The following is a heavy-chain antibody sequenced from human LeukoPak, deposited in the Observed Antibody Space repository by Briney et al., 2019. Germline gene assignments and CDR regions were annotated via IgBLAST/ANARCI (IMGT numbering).Heavy chain of an antibody. CDR3: ASANEPERYYFDY. V-gene: IGHV4-39*07. CDR1: GGSISSGGYY. J-gene: IGHJ4*02. D-gene: IGHD1-1*01. CDR2: INHSGST. Sequence: SETLSLTCTVSGGSISSGGYYWSWIRQPPGKGLEWIGEINHSGSTNYNPSLKSRVTISVDTSKNQFSLKLSSVTAADTAVYYCASANEPERYYFDYWGQGTLVTVSS.